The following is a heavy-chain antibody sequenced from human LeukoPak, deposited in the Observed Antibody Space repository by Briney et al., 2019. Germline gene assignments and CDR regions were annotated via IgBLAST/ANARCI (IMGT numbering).Heavy chain of an antibody. CDR2: IWSDGSNK. J-gene: IGHJ4*02. V-gene: IGHV3-33*01. Sequence: PGRSLRLSCAASGFTFSRYGMHWVRQAPGKGLEWVAIIWSDGSNKYYADAVKDRFTISRDNSKNTMYLQMNSLRAEDTAVYYCARDGYSFSSLDYWGQGTLVTVSS. D-gene: IGHD5-18*01. CDR1: GFTFSRYG. CDR3: ARDGYSFSSLDY.